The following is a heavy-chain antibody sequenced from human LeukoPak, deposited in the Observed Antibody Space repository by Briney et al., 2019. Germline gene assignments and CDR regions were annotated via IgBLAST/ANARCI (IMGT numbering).Heavy chain of an antibody. J-gene: IGHJ3*02. V-gene: IGHV4-34*01. CDR2: INHSGST. CDR1: GGSFSGYY. D-gene: IGHD4-17*01. Sequence: SETLSLTCAVYGGSFSGYYWSWIRQPPGKGLEWIGEINHSGSTNYNPSLKSRVTISVDTSKNQFSLKLSSVTAADTAVYYCARGRAKITVTPERAFDIWGQGTMVTVSS. CDR3: ARGRAKITVTPERAFDI.